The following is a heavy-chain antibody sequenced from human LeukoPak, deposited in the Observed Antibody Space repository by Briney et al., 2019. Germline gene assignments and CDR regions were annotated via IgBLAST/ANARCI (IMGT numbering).Heavy chain of an antibody. J-gene: IGHJ4*02. CDR2: IYHSGST. D-gene: IGHD6-13*01. CDR1: GGSISSGGYY. Sequence: SETLSLTCTVSGGSISSGGYYWSWIRQPPGKGLEWIGYIYHSGSTYYNPSLKSRVTISVDRSKNQFSLKLSSVTAADTAVYYCARGSLAAAVEFDYWGQGTLVTVSS. V-gene: IGHV4-30-2*01. CDR3: ARGSLAAAVEFDY.